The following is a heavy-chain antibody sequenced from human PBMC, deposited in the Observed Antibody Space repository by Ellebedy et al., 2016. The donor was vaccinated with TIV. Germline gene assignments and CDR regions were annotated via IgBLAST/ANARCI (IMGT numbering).Heavy chain of an antibody. CDR1: GFTFSDYY. V-gene: IGHV3-11*06. D-gene: IGHD3-22*01. Sequence: GGSLRLSXAASGFTFSDYYMSWIRQAPGKGLEWVSYISSSSSYTNYADSVKGRFTISRDNSKNTLYLQMNSLRAEDTAVYYCAKEIVVVITSRDYWGQGTLVTVSS. CDR3: AKEIVVVITSRDY. J-gene: IGHJ4*02. CDR2: ISSSSSYT.